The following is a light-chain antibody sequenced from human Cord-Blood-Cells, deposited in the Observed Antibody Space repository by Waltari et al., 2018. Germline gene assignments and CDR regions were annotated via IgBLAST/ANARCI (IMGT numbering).Light chain of an antibody. CDR3: QQRSNWPPFT. V-gene: IGKV3-11*01. CDR1: QSVSSY. Sequence: EILLTQSPATLSLSPGERPTLSCRASQSVSSYLAWYQQKPGQAPRLLIYDASNRATGIPARFSGSGSGTDFTLTISSLEPEDFAVYYCQQRSNWPPFTFGPGTKVDIK. CDR2: DAS. J-gene: IGKJ3*01.